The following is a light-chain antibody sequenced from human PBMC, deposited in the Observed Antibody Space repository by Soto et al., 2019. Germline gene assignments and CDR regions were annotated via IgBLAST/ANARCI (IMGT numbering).Light chain of an antibody. Sequence: EIVMTQSPATLSVSPGERATLSCRASQSVSSNLAWYQQKPGQAPRLLIYGASTRATGIPARFSGSGSGTGISLTLSILHSEDIAVYCCQHNTSWPMYTVGQGTKLEIK. CDR2: GAS. CDR1: QSVSSN. J-gene: IGKJ2*01. CDR3: QHNTSWPMYT. V-gene: IGKV3-15*01.